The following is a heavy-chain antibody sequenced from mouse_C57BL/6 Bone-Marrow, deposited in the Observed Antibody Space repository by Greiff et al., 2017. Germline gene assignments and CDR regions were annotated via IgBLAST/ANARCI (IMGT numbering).Heavy chain of an antibody. J-gene: IGHJ3*01. D-gene: IGHD2-4*01. CDR2: IDPSDSET. Sequence: QVQLQQPGAELVRPGSSVKLSCKASGYTFTSYWMHWVKQRPIQGLEWIGNIDPSDSETHYNQKFKDKATLTVDKSSSTAYIQLSSLTSEDSAVYYCARGDYYDYDGVAYWGQGTLVTVSA. CDR1: GYTFTSYW. CDR3: ARGDYYDYDGVAY. V-gene: IGHV1-52*01.